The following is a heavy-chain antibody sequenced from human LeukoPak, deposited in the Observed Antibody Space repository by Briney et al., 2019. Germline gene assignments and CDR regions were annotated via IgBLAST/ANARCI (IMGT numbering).Heavy chain of an antibody. CDR3: ARTIMIRGGNDY. V-gene: IGHV3-33*08. J-gene: IGHJ4*02. D-gene: IGHD3-10*01. CDR2: IWFDESNK. CDR1: GFTFSSYA. Sequence: GGSLRLSCAASGFTFSSYAMHWVRQAPGKGLEWVAVIWFDESNKYYADSVKGRFTISRDNSKNTLYLQMNSLRAEDTAVYYCARTIMIRGGNDYWGQGTLVTVS.